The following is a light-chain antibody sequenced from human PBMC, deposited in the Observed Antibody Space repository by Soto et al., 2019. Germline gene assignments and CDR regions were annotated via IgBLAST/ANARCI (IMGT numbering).Light chain of an antibody. Sequence: DIQMTQSPSSVSASVGDTVTISCRASQVISSWLAWYQQKPGKAPNLLIYKASTLQTGVPSRFSGSGSGTDFTLTIPNXQPEDFATYYCHQASSFPLSFGGGTKVDIK. CDR1: QVISSW. CDR2: KAS. J-gene: IGKJ4*01. V-gene: IGKV1-12*01. CDR3: HQASSFPLS.